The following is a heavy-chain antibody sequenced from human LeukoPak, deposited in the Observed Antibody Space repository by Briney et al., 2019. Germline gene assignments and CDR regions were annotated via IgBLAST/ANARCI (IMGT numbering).Heavy chain of an antibody. J-gene: IGHJ4*02. CDR2: INHSGST. CDR3: ASLSRGDY. V-gene: IGHV4-34*01. Sequence: SETLSLTCAVYGESFSGYYGSWISQPPGKGLEWIGEINHSGSTNYNPSLKSRVTISVDTSESQFSLKLSSVTAADTAVYYCASLSRGDYWGQGTLVTVSS. CDR1: GESFSGYY. D-gene: IGHD1-26*01.